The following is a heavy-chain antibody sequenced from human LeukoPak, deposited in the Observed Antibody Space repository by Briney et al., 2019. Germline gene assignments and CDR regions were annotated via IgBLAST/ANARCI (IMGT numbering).Heavy chain of an antibody. CDR2: MNPNSGNT. CDR1: GYTFTSYD. D-gene: IGHD3-22*01. CDR3: AREFSVTMTEDY. V-gene: IGHV1-8*03. Sequence: GASVKVSCKASGYTFTSYDINWVRQATGQGLEWMGWMNPNSGNTGYAQKFQGRVTITRDTSISTAYMELSRLRSDDTAVYYCAREFSVTMTEDYWGQGTLVTVSS. J-gene: IGHJ4*02.